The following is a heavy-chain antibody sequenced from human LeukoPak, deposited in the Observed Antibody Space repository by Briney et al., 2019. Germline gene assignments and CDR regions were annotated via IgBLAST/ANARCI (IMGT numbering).Heavy chain of an antibody. D-gene: IGHD2-2*03. V-gene: IGHV4-31*03. CDR1: GGSVSSGGYY. CDR2: IYYSGST. Sequence: SETLSLTCTVSGGSVSSGGYYWSWIRQHPGKGLEWIGYIYYSGSTYYNPSLKSRVTISVDTSKNQFSLKLSPVTAADTAVYYCARDSSGYCSSTSCYGVNIGFDYWGQGTLVTVSS. CDR3: ARDSSGYCSSTSCYGVNIGFDY. J-gene: IGHJ4*02.